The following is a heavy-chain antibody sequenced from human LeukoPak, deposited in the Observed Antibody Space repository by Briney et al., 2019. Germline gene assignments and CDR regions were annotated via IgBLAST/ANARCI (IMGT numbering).Heavy chain of an antibody. CDR2: ISYDGSNK. V-gene: IGHV3-30*18. J-gene: IGHJ4*02. Sequence: GGPLRLSCAASGFTFSSYGMHWVRQAPGKGLEWVAVISYDGSNKYYADSVKGRFTISRDNSKNTLYLQMNSLRAEDTAVYYCAKDIRLSRSLGLFDYWGQGTLVTVSS. CDR1: GFTFSSYG. D-gene: IGHD3-10*01. CDR3: AKDIRLSRSLGLFDY.